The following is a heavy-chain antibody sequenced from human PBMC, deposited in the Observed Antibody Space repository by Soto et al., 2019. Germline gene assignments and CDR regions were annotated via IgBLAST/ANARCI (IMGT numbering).Heavy chain of an antibody. CDR3: AKGFWAVAGTRYFDY. V-gene: IGHV3-23*01. CDR2: ISGRGDTT. J-gene: IGHJ4*02. D-gene: IGHD6-19*01. CDR1: RFTFYSYA. Sequence: GGSLRLSCAASRFTFYSYAMSWVRQAPGKGLEWVSVISGRGDTTYYGDSVKGRFTVSRDNSKNTLYLQMNSLRAEATAVYYCAKGFWAVAGTRYFDYWGQGTLVTVSS.